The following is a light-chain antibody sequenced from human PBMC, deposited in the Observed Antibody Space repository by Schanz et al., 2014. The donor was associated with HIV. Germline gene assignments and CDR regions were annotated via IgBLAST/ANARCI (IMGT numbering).Light chain of an antibody. CDR2: EVR. CDR3: SSYTSSLTRV. J-gene: IGLJ1*01. V-gene: IGLV2-14*02. Sequence: QSALTQPASVSGSPGQSITISCSGASSNIGNYNLVSWFQHHPGEAPKIVIFEVRQRPSGVSTRFSGSKSGNTASLTISGLQAEDEADYFCSSYTSSLTRVFGTGTKLTVL. CDR1: SSNIGNYNL.